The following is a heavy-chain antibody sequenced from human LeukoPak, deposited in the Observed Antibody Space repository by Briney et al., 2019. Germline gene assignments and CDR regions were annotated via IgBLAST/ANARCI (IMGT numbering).Heavy chain of an antibody. V-gene: IGHV4-39*07. Sequence: SKTLSLTCTVSGGCISSSGYYWGWIRQAAGKGLEWIGTIYHSGSTYYNPSLKSRVTISVDTSKNQFSLKLTSVTAADTAVYYCTKGRGIWGQGTLVTVSS. CDR3: TKGRGI. CDR1: GGCISSSGYY. CDR2: IYHSGST. D-gene: IGHD3-10*01. J-gene: IGHJ4*02.